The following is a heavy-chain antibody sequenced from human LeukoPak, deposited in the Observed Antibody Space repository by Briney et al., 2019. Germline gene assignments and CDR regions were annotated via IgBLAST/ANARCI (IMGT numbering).Heavy chain of an antibody. D-gene: IGHD6-13*01. J-gene: IGHJ6*03. V-gene: IGHV3-30*04. CDR1: GFTFSSYA. CDR3: ARVSRGIAAPMDV. CDR2: IPYDGSNK. Sequence: PGGSLRLSCAASGFTFSSYAMHWVRQAPGKGLEWVALIPYDGSNKYYADSVKGRFTISRDNSKNTLFLQMNSLRAEDTAVYYCARVSRGIAAPMDVWGKGTTVTVSS.